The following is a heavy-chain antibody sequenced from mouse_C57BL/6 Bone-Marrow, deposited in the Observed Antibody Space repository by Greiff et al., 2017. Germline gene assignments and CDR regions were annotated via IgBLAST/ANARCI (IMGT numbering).Heavy chain of an antibody. Sequence: QVQLQQSGAELAKPGASVKLSCKASGYTFTSYWMNWVKQRPGQGLEWIGYINPSSGYTKYNQKFKDKATLTADKSSSTAYMQLSSLTYEDSAVYYCARGGYDYAYYFDYWGQGTTLTVSS. CDR2: INPSSGYT. CDR1: GYTFTSYW. V-gene: IGHV1-7*01. CDR3: ARGGYDYAYYFDY. J-gene: IGHJ2*01. D-gene: IGHD2-4*01.